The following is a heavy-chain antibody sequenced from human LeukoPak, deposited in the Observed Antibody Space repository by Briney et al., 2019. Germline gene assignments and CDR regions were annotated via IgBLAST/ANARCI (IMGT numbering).Heavy chain of an antibody. Sequence: GASVKVSCKASGYTFTSYAMHWVRQAPGQRLEWMGWINAGNGNTKYSQKFQGRVTITRDTSASTAYMELSSLRSEDTAVYYCARGYCSSTSCYIVGSPGNYWGQGTLVTVSS. CDR2: INAGNGNT. J-gene: IGHJ4*02. D-gene: IGHD2-2*02. CDR3: ARGYCSSTSCYIVGSPGNY. CDR1: GYTFTSYA. V-gene: IGHV1-3*01.